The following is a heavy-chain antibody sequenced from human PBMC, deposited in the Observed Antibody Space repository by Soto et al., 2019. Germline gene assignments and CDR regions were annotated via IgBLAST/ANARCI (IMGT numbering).Heavy chain of an antibody. D-gene: IGHD3-10*01. CDR3: ARGYGLGSYWVSDPNWFDP. Sequence: PSETLSLTCAVSGGSISSGGYSWSWIRQPPGKGLEWIGYIYHSGSTYYNPSLKSRVTISVDRSKNQFSLKLSSVTAADTAVYYCARGYGLGSYWVSDPNWFDPWGQGTQVTVSS. CDR1: GGSISSGGYS. CDR2: IYHSGST. J-gene: IGHJ5*02. V-gene: IGHV4-30-2*01.